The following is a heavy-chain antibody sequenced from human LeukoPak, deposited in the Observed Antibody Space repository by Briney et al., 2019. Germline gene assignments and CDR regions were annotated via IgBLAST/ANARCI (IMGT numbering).Heavy chain of an antibody. V-gene: IGHV3-7*01. CDR1: GFTFSSYW. J-gene: IGHJ4*02. CDR2: IKQDGSEK. D-gene: IGHD1-26*01. Sequence: GGSLRLSCAASGFTFSSYWMSWVRQAPGKGLKWVANIKQDGSEKYYVDSVKGRFTISRDNAKNSLYLQMNSLRAEDTAVYYCAVGVGANYLDYWGQGTLVTVSS. CDR3: AVGVGANYLDY.